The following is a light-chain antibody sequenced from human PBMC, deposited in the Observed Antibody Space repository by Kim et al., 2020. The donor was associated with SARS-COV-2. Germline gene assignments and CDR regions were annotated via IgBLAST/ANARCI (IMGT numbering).Light chain of an antibody. CDR3: QQYGTSPLT. Sequence: PGETATVSCRAGQTVSSNYLAWYQQKPGQAPRLLIYGASSRATGIPDRFSGSGSGTDFTLTISRLDPEDFAMYYCQQYGTSPLTFGGGTKVDIK. CDR1: QTVSSNY. J-gene: IGKJ4*01. CDR2: GAS. V-gene: IGKV3-20*01.